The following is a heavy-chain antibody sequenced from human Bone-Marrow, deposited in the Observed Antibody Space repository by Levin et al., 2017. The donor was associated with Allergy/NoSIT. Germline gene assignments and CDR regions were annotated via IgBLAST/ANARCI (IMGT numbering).Heavy chain of an antibody. D-gene: IGHD6-19*01. Sequence: GASVKVSCKAFGGIFSTSGFNWVRQAPGQGLEWMGGVIPMSATTTYARRFQGRVTITADASTSTAYMELASLTSEDTAVYYCARDRTSGWYYFDYWSQGTVVSVSS. CDR3: ARDRTSGWYYFDY. CDR1: GGIFSTSG. J-gene: IGHJ4*02. CDR2: VIPMSATT. V-gene: IGHV1-69*13.